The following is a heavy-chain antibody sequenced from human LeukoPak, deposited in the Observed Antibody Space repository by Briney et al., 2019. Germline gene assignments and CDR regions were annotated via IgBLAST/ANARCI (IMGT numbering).Heavy chain of an antibody. CDR1: GYTFTGYY. J-gene: IGHJ4*02. CDR2: INPNSGGT. CDR3: ARDHGYRSGWYNY. V-gene: IGHV1-2*06. D-gene: IGHD6-19*01. Sequence: ASVKVSCKASGYTFTGYYMHWVRQAPGQGLEWMGRINPNSGGTNYAQKFQGRVTMTRDTSTSTAYMELSRLRSDDTAVYYCARDHGYRSGWYNYWGQATLVTISS.